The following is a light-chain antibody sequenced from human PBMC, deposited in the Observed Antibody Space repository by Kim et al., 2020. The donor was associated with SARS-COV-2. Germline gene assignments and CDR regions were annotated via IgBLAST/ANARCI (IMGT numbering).Light chain of an antibody. CDR2: SAS. CDR1: QTISNY. CDR3: QQYYSTPWT. V-gene: IGKV1-39*01. Sequence: DIQMTQSPSSLSASVGDRVTITCRASQTISNYFNWYQQRPGEAPKLLIYSASSLQTGVPSRFSGSGSGTDFSLTISSLQPEDIANYYCQQYYSTPWTFGQGTKVDIK. J-gene: IGKJ1*01.